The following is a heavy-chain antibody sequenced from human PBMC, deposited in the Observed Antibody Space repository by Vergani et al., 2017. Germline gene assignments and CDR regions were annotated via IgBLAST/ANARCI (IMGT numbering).Heavy chain of an antibody. J-gene: IGHJ3*02. V-gene: IGHV3-33*01. Sequence: QVQLMESGGGVVQPGRSLKLSCAASGFTFNQYGMHWVRQAPGKGLEWVAVTWYDGNNKQYADSVKGRFTISRDNAKNSLYLQMNSLRAEDTAVYYCARSLNYGGNAFDIWGQGTMVTVSS. CDR3: ARSLNYGGNAFDI. CDR1: GFTFNQYG. CDR2: TWYDGNNK. D-gene: IGHD4/OR15-4a*01.